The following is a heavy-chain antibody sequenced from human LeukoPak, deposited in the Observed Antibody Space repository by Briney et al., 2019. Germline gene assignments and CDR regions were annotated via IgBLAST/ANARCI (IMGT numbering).Heavy chain of an antibody. J-gene: IGHJ4*02. V-gene: IGHV1-2*04. CDR2: INPNSGGT. CDR3: ARGTPGSYLGY. Sequence: GASVRVSCKASGYTFTAYYMHWVRQAPGQGLEWMAWINPNSGGTNYAQKFKGWVTLTRDTSVNTTYMELSRLTSDVTAVYFCARGTPGSYLGYWGQGTLVTVSP. D-gene: IGHD3-16*02. CDR1: GYTFTAYY.